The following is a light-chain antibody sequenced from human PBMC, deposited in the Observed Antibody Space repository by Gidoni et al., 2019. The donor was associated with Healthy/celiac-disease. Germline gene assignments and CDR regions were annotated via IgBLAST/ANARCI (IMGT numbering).Light chain of an antibody. Sequence: EIVLTQSPATLSLSPGERATLSCRASQSVSSYLAWYQQKPGQAPRLLIYDASNRATGIPARFSGSGSGTDFTLTISSLEPEDFAVYYCQQRSNWPPVKLTFXGXTKVXIK. CDR2: DAS. J-gene: IGKJ4*01. V-gene: IGKV3-11*01. CDR1: QSVSSY. CDR3: QQRSNWPPVKLT.